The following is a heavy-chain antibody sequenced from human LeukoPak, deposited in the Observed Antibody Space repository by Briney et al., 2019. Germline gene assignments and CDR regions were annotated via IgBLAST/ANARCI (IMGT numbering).Heavy chain of an antibody. J-gene: IGHJ4*01. D-gene: IGHD6-13*01. Sequence: GGSLRLSCAVSGFTFTDYWMNWVRQAPGKGLEWVASIRKDGGEKYYVDSVKGRFTISRDNTKNSLYLQMSALRAEDTAIYYCARDGTAAGLDFDLWGQGTLVTVSS. CDR1: GFTFTDYW. CDR3: ARDGTAAGLDFDL. CDR2: IRKDGGEK. V-gene: IGHV3-7*01.